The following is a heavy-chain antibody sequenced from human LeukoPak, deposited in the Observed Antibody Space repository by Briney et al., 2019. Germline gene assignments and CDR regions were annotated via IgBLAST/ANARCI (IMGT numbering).Heavy chain of an antibody. CDR1: GGSISSSSYY. Sequence: SETLSLTCTVSGGSISSSSYYWGWIRQPPGKGLEWIGSIYYSGSTYYNPSLKSRVTISVDTSKNQFSLKLSSVTAADTAVYYCARHLSGTTTAHYFDYWGQGILVTVSS. D-gene: IGHD1-1*01. J-gene: IGHJ4*02. CDR2: IYYSGST. V-gene: IGHV4-39*01. CDR3: ARHLSGTTTAHYFDY.